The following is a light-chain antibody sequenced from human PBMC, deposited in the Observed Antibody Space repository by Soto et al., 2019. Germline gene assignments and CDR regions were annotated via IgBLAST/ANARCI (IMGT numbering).Light chain of an antibody. CDR3: QSYDSSLSAAV. Sequence: QSVLTQPPSVSGAPGQRVTISCTGSSSNIGAGFDVHWYQQLPGAAPKLLICTNSNRPSGVPARFSASRSGTSAALAITGLQAEDEADYYCQSYDSSLSAAVFGGGTKLTVL. CDR2: TNS. CDR1: SSNIGAGFD. J-gene: IGLJ2*01. V-gene: IGLV1-40*01.